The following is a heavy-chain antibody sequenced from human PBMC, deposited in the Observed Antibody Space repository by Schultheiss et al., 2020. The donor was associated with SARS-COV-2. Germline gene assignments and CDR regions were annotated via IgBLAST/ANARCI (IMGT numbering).Heavy chain of an antibody. CDR1: GGSISSSSYY. CDR2: IYYSGST. Sequence: SETLSLTCTVSGGSISSSSYYWGWIRQPPGKGLEWIGSIYYSGSTYYNPSLKSRVTISVDTSKNQFSLKLSSVTAADTAVYYCARGDWDQLGYWGQGTLVTVSS. D-gene: IGHD2-21*02. CDR3: ARGDWDQLGY. V-gene: IGHV4-39*01. J-gene: IGHJ4*02.